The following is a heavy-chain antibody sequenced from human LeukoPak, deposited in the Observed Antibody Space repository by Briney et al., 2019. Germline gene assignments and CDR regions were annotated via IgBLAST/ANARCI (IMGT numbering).Heavy chain of an antibody. Sequence: PGASLRLSCAASGFTFSSYAMSWVRQAPGKGLEWVSVISGSGGNTYYADSVKGRFTISRDNSKNTLYLQMNRLRAEDTAIYYCAKDGKGAPVAGTGYFDYWGQGTLVTVSS. CDR3: AKDGKGAPVAGTGYFDY. V-gene: IGHV3-23*01. J-gene: IGHJ4*02. CDR1: GFTFSSYA. CDR2: ISGSGGNT. D-gene: IGHD6-19*01.